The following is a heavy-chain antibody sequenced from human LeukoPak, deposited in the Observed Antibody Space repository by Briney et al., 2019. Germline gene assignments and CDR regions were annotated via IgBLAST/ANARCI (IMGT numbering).Heavy chain of an antibody. Sequence: SETLSLTCTASGGSISSYYWSWIRQPPGKGLEWIGYIYYSGSTNYNPSLKSRVTISVDTSKNQFSLKLSSVTAADTAVYYCARSAYYYDSSGYYANDYWGQGTLVTVSS. CDR1: GGSISSYY. J-gene: IGHJ4*02. V-gene: IGHV4-59*01. CDR2: IYYSGST. D-gene: IGHD3-22*01. CDR3: ARSAYYYDSSGYYANDY.